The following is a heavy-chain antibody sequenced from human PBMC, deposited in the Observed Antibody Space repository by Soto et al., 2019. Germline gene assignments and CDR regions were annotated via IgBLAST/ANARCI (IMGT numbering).Heavy chain of an antibody. V-gene: IGHV1-3*01. J-gene: IGHJ6*02. CDR1: GYTFTSYA. D-gene: IGHD2-2*01. CDR3: ASSSTGDWANYFYGMDV. CDR2: INAGNGNR. Sequence: QVQLVQSGAEVKKPGASVKVSCKGFGYTFTSYAVHWVRQAPGQRLGWMGWINAGNGNRKYSQQFQGRITLTSDTPASTGYTELSSLISEDAAVYFCASSSTGDWANYFYGMDVWGQGTTVTVSS.